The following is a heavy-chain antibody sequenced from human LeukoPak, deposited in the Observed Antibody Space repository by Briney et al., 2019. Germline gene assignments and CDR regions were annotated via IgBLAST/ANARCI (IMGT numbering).Heavy chain of an antibody. CDR1: GGSISSYY. V-gene: IGHV4-59*08. CDR3: ARLAYGSGSYYSGPYDY. CDR2: IYYSGST. D-gene: IGHD3-10*01. J-gene: IGHJ4*02. Sequence: SETLSLTCTVSGGSISSYYWSWIRQPPGKGLEWIGYIYYSGSTNYNPSLKSRVTISVDTSKNQFSLKLSSVTAADTAVYYCARLAYGSGSYYSGPYDYWGQGTLVTVSS.